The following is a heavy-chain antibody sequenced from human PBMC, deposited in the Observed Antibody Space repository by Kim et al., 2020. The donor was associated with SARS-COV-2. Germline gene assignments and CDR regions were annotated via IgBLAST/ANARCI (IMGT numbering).Heavy chain of an antibody. D-gene: IGHD3-16*01. CDR2: ISHDSAYI. J-gene: IGHJ4*02. CDR3: ARDVNWDFDY. CDR1: GFSFSSYV. V-gene: IGHV3-21*01. Sequence: GGSLRLSCAASGFSFSSYVMNWVRQAPGKGLECISTISHDSAYIYYADSVKGRFTISRDNAQNSLYLQMNSLGVEDTAVYYCARDVNWDFDYWGQGTLVTVSS.